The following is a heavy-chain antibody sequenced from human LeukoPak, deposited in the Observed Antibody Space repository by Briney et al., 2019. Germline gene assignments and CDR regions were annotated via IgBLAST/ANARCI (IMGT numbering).Heavy chain of an antibody. CDR1: GFTFSNYG. CDR2: IWYDGSNE. D-gene: IGHD1-1*01. Sequence: PGRSLRLSCAASGFTFSNYGMHWVRQAPGKGLQWVAVIWYDGSNEYYTGSVKGRFTISRDNAHNTLYLQMNSLRAEDTAVYSCARGSQSTWGFFAYWGQGTRVTVSS. CDR3: ARGSQSTWGFFAY. J-gene: IGHJ4*02. V-gene: IGHV3-33*01.